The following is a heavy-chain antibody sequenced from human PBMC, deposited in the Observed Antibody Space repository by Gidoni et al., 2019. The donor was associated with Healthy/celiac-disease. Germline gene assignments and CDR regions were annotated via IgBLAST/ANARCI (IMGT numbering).Heavy chain of an antibody. J-gene: IGHJ6*02. CDR1: GFSLSTSGVG. D-gene: IGHD2-2*01. CDR3: AHRRCSSTSCYRYYYYGMDV. Sequence: QITLKESGPTLVKPTQTLTLTCTFSGFSLSTSGVGVGWIRQPPGKALEWLALIYWNDDKRYSPSLKSRLTITKDTSKNQVVLTMTNMDPVDTATYYCAHRRCSSTSCYRYYYYGMDVWGQGTTVTVSS. V-gene: IGHV2-5*01. CDR2: IYWNDDK.